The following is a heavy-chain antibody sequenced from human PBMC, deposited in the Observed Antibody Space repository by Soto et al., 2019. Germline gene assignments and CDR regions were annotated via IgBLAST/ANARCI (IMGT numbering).Heavy chain of an antibody. CDR3: ARVGATTDYCYGMDV. CDR2: IYYSGST. CDR1: GGSISSYY. J-gene: IGHJ6*02. Sequence: SETLSLTCTVSGGSISSYYWSWIRQPPGKGLEWIGYIYYSGSTNYNPSLKSRVTISVDTSKNQFSLKLSSVTAADTAVYYCARVGATTDYCYGMDVWGQGTTVTVSS. D-gene: IGHD1-26*01. V-gene: IGHV4-59*01.